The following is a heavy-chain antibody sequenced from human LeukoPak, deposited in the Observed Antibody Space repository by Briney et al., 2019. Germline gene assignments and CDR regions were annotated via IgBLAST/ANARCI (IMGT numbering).Heavy chain of an antibody. CDR1: GYSISSGYY. CDR2: IYHSGST. CDR3: ARVAGMYSSSWCYFDY. J-gene: IGHJ4*02. V-gene: IGHV4-38-2*01. Sequence: SETLSLTCAVSGYSISSGYYWGWIRQPPGKGLEWIGSIYHSGSTYYNPSLKSRVTISVDTSKNQFSLKLSSVTAADTAVYYCARVAGMYSSSWCYFDYWGQGTLVTVSS. D-gene: IGHD6-13*01.